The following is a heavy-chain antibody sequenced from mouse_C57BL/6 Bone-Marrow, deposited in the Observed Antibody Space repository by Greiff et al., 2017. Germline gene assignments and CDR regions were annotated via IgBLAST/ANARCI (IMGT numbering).Heavy chain of an antibody. V-gene: IGHV1-78*01. CDR3: ASALYHGDFDV. Sequence: VKLLESDAELVKPGASVKISCKASGYTFTDYTIHWMKQRPEQGLEWIGYIYPRDGSTKYNEKFKGKATLTADKSSSTAYMQLNSLTSEDSAVYCCASALYHGDFDVWGTGTTVTVSS. J-gene: IGHJ1*03. CDR2: IYPRDGST. CDR1: GYTFTDYT.